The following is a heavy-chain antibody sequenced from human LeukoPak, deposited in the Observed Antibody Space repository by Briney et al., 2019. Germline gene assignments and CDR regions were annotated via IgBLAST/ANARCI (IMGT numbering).Heavy chain of an antibody. CDR3: ATDLRYYDSSGYYW. CDR1: GYTLTDYY. J-gene: IGHJ4*02. CDR2: FDPEDGET. V-gene: IGHV1-24*01. D-gene: IGHD3-22*01. Sequence: ASVKVSCKASGYTLTDYYMHWVRQAPGKGLEWMGGFDPEDGETIYAQKFQGRVTMTEDTSTDTAYMELSSLRSEDTAVYYCATDLRYYDSSGYYWWGQGTLVTVSS.